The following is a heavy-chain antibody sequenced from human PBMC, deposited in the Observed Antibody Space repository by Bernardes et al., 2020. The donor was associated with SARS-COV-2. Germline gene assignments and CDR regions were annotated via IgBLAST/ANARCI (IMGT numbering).Heavy chain of an antibody. D-gene: IGHD5-12*01. CDR1: GFTFSSYA. V-gene: IGHV3-23*01. CDR2: ISGSGGST. J-gene: IGHJ6*02. Sequence: GSLRLSCAASGFTFSSYAMSWVRQAPGKGLEWVSAISGSGGSTYYADSVKGRFTISRDNSKNTLYLQMNSLRAEDTAVYYCAKDLGYGYYYYGMDVWGQGTTVTVSS. CDR3: AKDLGYGYYYYGMDV.